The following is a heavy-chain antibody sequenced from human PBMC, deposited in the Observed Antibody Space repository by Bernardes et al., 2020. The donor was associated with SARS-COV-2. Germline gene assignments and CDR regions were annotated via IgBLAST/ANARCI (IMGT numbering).Heavy chain of an antibody. D-gene: IGHD2-15*01. J-gene: IGHJ6*02. CDR2: ISKTSSNK. Sequence: GGSLRLSCAASGFTFSDYSMNWVRKAPGKGLEWVSSISKTSSNKYDADSAKGRFTISRDNARNSLYLQMNSLRAEDTAVYYCARDCNTCDGYGMDVWGQGTTVTVSS. CDR3: ARDCNTCDGYGMDV. CDR1: GFTFSDYS. V-gene: IGHV3-21*01.